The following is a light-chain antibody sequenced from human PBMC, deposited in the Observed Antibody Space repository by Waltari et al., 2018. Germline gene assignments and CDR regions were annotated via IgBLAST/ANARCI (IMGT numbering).Light chain of an antibody. CDR3: SAWDTSLSTVL. CDR1: SSNIGAGYY. V-gene: IGLV1-40*01. Sequence: QSVLTQPPSASGAPGQRVTISCTGSSSNIGAGYYVSWYQQFPGTVPKLLFYDNDNRPSGVSNRFSGSKSGTSASLTITGLQAEDEADYYCSAWDTSLSTVLFGGGTQLTVL. J-gene: IGLJ2*01. CDR2: DND.